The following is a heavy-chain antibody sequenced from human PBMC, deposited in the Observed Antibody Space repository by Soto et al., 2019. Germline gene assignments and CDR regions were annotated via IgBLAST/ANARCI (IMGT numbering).Heavy chain of an antibody. V-gene: IGHV3-30*03. CDR1: GFTFSSYG. CDR3: VREGSGWYSRGSFDF. CDR2: ISYDGSNK. J-gene: IGHJ3*01. D-gene: IGHD6-19*01. Sequence: GGSLRLSCAASGFTFSSYGIHWVRQAPGKGLEWVAIISYDGSNKYYADSVRGRFTVSRDNSKNTLYLQMNSLRAEDTAIYSCVREGSGWYSRGSFDFWGRGTMVTVSS.